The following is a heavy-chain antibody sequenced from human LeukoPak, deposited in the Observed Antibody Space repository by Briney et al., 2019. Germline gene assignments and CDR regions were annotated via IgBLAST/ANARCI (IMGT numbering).Heavy chain of an antibody. Sequence: SETLSLTCTVSGGSISSYYWSWIRQPPGKGLEWIGYIYTSGSTNYNPSLKSRVTISVDTSKNQFSLKLSSVTAADTAVYYCARLVRYCSSTSCLHNWFDPWGQGTLVTVSS. J-gene: IGHJ5*02. CDR2: IYTSGST. CDR3: ARLVRYCSSTSCLHNWFDP. D-gene: IGHD2-2*01. V-gene: IGHV4-4*09. CDR1: GGSISSYY.